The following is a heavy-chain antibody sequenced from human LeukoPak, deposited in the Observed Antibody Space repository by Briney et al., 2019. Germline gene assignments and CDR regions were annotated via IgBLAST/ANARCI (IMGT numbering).Heavy chain of an antibody. Sequence: GGSLRLSSAASGFTFSSYGMHWVRQAPGKGLEWVAFIRYDGSNKYYADSVKGRFTISRDNSKNTLYLQMNSLRAEDTAVYYCAKDLWGDTAMVLNYWGQGTLVTVSS. CDR3: AKDLWGDTAMVLNY. J-gene: IGHJ4*02. V-gene: IGHV3-30*02. CDR1: GFTFSSYG. CDR2: IRYDGSNK. D-gene: IGHD5-18*01.